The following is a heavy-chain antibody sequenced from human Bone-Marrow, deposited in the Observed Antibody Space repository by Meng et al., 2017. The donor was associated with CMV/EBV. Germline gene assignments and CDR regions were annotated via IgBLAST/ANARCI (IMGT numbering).Heavy chain of an antibody. CDR3: ARDIGPNYYDSSGPIDY. CDR2: ISYDGSNK. J-gene: IGHJ4*02. V-gene: IGHV3-30-3*01. CDR1: FPFSSYA. Sequence: FPFSSYAIHWVRQAPGKGLEWVAVISYDGSNKYYADSVKGRFTISRDNSKNTLYLQMNSLRAEDTAVYYCARDIGPNYYDSSGPIDYWGQGTLVTVSS. D-gene: IGHD3-22*01.